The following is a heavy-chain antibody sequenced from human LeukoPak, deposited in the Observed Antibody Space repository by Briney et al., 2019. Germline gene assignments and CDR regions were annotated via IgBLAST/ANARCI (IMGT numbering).Heavy chain of an antibody. D-gene: IGHD3-10*01. CDR2: IYYSGSI. CDR1: GDSITNHY. CDR3: AGSGGLANQGAVFDY. V-gene: IGHV4-59*11. J-gene: IGHJ4*02. Sequence: SENLSLTCIVSGDSITNHYWSLIRRPPGKGLEWIGYIYYSGSINYNPSLKSRVTISVDTSRNQFSMKLKYVTAADTAVYYCAGSGGLANQGAVFDYWGQGTLVTVSS.